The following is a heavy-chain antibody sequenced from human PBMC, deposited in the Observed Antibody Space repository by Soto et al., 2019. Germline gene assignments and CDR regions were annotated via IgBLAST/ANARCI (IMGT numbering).Heavy chain of an antibody. CDR2: ISSSSSYI. V-gene: IGHV3-21*01. CDR3: ARGSLVASDYGMDV. Sequence: GGSLSLSCAASGFTFSSYSMNWVRQAPGKGLEWVSSISSSSSYIYYADSVKGRFTISRDNAKNSLYLQMNSLRAEDTAVYYCARGSLVASDYGMDVWGQGTTVTVSS. CDR1: GFTFSSYS. J-gene: IGHJ6*02. D-gene: IGHD5-12*01.